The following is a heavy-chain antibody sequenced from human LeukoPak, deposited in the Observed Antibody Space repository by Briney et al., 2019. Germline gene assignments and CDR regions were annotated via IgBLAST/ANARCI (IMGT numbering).Heavy chain of an antibody. CDR1: GFTFSSYG. CDR2: IRYDGSNK. J-gene: IGHJ3*02. CDR3: ARDRFVARPPKPTAFDI. Sequence: GGSLRLSCAASGFTFSSYGMHWVRQAPGKGLEWVAFIRYDGSNKYYADSVKGRFTISRDNSKNTLYLQMNSLRVDDTAVYYCARDRFVARPPKPTAFDIWGQGTVVTVSS. D-gene: IGHD6-6*01. V-gene: IGHV3-30*02.